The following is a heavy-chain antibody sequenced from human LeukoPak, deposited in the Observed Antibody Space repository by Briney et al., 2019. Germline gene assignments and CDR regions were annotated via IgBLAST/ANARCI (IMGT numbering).Heavy chain of an antibody. CDR2: ISGSGGST. CDR1: GFTFSSYG. CDR3: AKMGPSGYFDY. Sequence: GRSLRLSCAASGFTFSSYGMHWVRQAPGKGLEWVSGISGSGGSTYYADSVKGRFTISRDNSKNTLYLQMNSLGAEDTALYYCAKMGPSGYFDYWGQGILVTVSS. V-gene: IGHV3-23*01. J-gene: IGHJ4*02. D-gene: IGHD1-26*01.